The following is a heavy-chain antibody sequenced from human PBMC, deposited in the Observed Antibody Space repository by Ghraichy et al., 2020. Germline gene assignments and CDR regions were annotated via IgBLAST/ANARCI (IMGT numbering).Heavy chain of an antibody. CDR2: IRYDGSNK. CDR3: AKDGSGYSYGYWFDY. V-gene: IGHV3-30*02. Sequence: GGSLRLSCAASGFTFSSYGMHWVRQAPGKGLEWVAFIRYDGSNKYYADSVKGRFTISRDNSKNTLYLQMNSLRAEDTAVYYCAKDGSGYSYGYWFDYWGQGTLVTVSS. CDR1: GFTFSSYG. J-gene: IGHJ4*02. D-gene: IGHD5-18*01.